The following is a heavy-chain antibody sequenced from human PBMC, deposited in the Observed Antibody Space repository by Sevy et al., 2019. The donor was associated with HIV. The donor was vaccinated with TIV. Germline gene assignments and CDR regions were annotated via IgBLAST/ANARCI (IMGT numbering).Heavy chain of an antibody. CDR2: IYYSGST. D-gene: IGHD3-10*01. Sequence: SESLSLTCTVSGGSISSGDYYWSWIRQPPGKGLEWIGYIYYSGSTYDNPSLKSRVTISVDTSKNQFSLKLSSVTAADTAVYYCARDARGLWFGQIQHNWFDPWGQGTLVTVSS. V-gene: IGHV4-30-4*01. CDR1: GGSISSGDYY. CDR3: ARDARGLWFGQIQHNWFDP. J-gene: IGHJ5*01.